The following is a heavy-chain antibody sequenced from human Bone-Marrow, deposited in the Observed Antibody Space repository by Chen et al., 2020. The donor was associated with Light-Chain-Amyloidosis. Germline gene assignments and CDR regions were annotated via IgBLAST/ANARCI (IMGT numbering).Heavy chain of an antibody. CDR2: VDHRGSA. CDR1: GGSFSGYY. J-gene: IGHJ4*02. D-gene: IGHD5-18*01. Sequence: QVQLQQWGAGLLRASETLSLTCAVYGGSFSGYYWSWIRRPPGKGLEWIGEVDHRGSATYKPSLGSRLTISLDPSKNQFSVRLTSVTATDTAVYYCARHIMDDSVRWGGYPIYSFDYWSRGTTVTVSS. V-gene: IGHV4-34*01. CDR3: ARHIMDDSVRWGGYPIYSFDY.